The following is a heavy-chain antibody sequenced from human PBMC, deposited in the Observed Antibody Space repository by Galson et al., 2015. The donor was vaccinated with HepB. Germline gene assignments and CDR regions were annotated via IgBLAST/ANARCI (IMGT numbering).Heavy chain of an antibody. CDR1: GFPFNNAW. D-gene: IGHD2-8*02. Sequence: SLRLSCAASGFPFNNAWMTWVRQAPGMGLERVGRIKSKTDGETTDYAAPVKGRFTISRDDSKNRLYLQMNSLKTEDTAVYYCTTDVYYSTYWSWLDPWGQGTTVTVSS. V-gene: IGHV3-15*01. CDR2: IKSKTDGETT. J-gene: IGHJ6*02. CDR3: TTDVYYSTYWSWLDP.